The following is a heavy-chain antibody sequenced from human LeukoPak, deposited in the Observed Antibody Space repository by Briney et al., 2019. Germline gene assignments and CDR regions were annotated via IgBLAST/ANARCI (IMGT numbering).Heavy chain of an antibody. Sequence: GGSLRLSCAASGFTFSSYAMSWVRQAPGKGLEWVSGISGSGGTYYADSVKGRFTISRDNSKNTLYLQMNSLRAEDTAVYYCAKTMVRGDDYWGQGTLVTVSS. CDR2: ISGSGGT. V-gene: IGHV3-23*01. D-gene: IGHD3-10*01. CDR1: GFTFSSYA. CDR3: AKTMVRGDDY. J-gene: IGHJ4*02.